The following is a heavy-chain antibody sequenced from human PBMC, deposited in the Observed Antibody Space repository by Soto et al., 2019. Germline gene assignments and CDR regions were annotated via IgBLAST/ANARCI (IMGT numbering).Heavy chain of an antibody. CDR1: GFTFSSYW. Sequence: VQLVESGGDLVQPGGSLRLSCAASGFTFSSYWMSWVRQAPGKGLEWVANIKQDGSEKYYVDSVKGQFTISRDNAKNSLYLQMNSLRAEDTAVYYCARGQRGYSGYDSYFYYNMDVWGQGTTVTVSS. CDR3: ARGQRGYSGYDSYFYYNMDV. J-gene: IGHJ6*02. V-gene: IGHV3-7*03. CDR2: IKQDGSEK. D-gene: IGHD5-12*01.